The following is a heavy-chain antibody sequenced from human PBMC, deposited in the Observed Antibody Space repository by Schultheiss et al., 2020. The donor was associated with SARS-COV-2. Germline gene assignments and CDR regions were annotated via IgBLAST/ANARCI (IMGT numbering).Heavy chain of an antibody. Sequence: SETLSLTCTVSGGSISSYYWSWIRQPAGKGLEWIGRIYTSGSTNYNPSLKSRVTISVDTSKNQFSLKLSSVTAADTAVYYCASSDFSSTSCYTVYWGQGTLVTVSS. CDR2: IYTSGST. J-gene: IGHJ4*02. V-gene: IGHV4-4*07. CDR3: ASSDFSSTSCYTVY. CDR1: GGSISSYY. D-gene: IGHD2-2*02.